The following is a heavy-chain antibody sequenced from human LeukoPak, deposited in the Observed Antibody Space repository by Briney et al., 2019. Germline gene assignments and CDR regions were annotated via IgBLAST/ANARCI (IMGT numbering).Heavy chain of an antibody. V-gene: IGHV3-30*02. D-gene: IGHD3-3*01. J-gene: IGHJ3*02. CDR2: IRYDGSNK. Sequence: GGSLRLSCAASGFTFSSYGMHWVRQAPGKGLEWVAFIRYDGSNKYYADSVKGRFTISRDNSKNTLYLQMNSLRAEDTAVYYCAKGITIFGVGHDAFDIWGQGTMVTVSS. CDR3: AKGITIFGVGHDAFDI. CDR1: GFTFSSYG.